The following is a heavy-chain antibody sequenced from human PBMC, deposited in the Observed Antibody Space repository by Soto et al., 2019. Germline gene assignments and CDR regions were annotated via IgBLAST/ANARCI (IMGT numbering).Heavy chain of an antibody. Sequence: GSLRLSFAADCVTCSSIVMNGVRQARGKGLEWVSTVSPGGDVSHYTDSVKGRFTISRDNSRRTLYLQMDSLRAEDAAVYFCVRRAITATTNWGAFDVWGQGTVVTVSS. V-gene: IGHV3-23*01. D-gene: IGHD1-20*01. CDR1: CVTCSSIV. J-gene: IGHJ3*01. CDR2: VSPGGDVS. CDR3: VRRAITATTNWGAFDV.